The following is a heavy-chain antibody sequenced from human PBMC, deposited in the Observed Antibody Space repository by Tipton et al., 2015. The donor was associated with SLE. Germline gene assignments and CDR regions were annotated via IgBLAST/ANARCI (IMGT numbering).Heavy chain of an antibody. Sequence: TLSLTCAVYGGSFSGYYWSWIRQPPGKGLEWIGEINHSGSTNYNPSLKSRVTISVDTSKNQFSLKLSSVTAADTAVYYCATNEASSSWTLGAFDIWGQGTMVTVSS. CDR2: INHSGST. D-gene: IGHD6-13*01. J-gene: IGHJ3*02. CDR1: GGSFSGYY. CDR3: ATNEASSSWTLGAFDI. V-gene: IGHV4-34*01.